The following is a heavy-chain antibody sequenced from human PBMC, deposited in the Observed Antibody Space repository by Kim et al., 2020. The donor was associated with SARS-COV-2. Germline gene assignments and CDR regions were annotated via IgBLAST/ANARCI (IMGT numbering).Heavy chain of an antibody. D-gene: IGHD2-2*01. CDR2: FIRSRDCI. CDR3: ARGIDSCTRSSCPYFDP. CDR1: GFSLRDYS. J-gene: IGHJ4*02. V-gene: IGHV3-21*01. Sequence: GGSLRLSCAAYGFSLRDYSITGGRQAPGKLFCFVSSFIRSRDCIYDADSLRCRFTPSRDIPMNSVFLNMTNLRAEDTDVYFCARGIDSCTRSSCPYFDPWGKGTLVTVSS.